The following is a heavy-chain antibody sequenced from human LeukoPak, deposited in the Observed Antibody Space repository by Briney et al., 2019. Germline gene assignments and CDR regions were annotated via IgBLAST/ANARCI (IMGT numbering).Heavy chain of an antibody. CDR3: ARVPILEGYCSSTSCYYFDY. V-gene: IGHV1-69*13. J-gene: IGHJ4*02. CDR1: GGTFSSYA. Sequence: ASVKVSCNASGGTFSSYAISWVRQAPGQGLEWMGGIIPIFGTANYAQKFQGRVTITADESTSTAYMELSSLRSEDTAVYYCARVPILEGYCSSTSCYYFDYWGQGTLVTVSS. CDR2: IIPIFGTA. D-gene: IGHD2-2*01.